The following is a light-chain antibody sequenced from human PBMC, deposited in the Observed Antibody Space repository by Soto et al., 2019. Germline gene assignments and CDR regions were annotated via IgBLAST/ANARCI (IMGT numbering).Light chain of an antibody. V-gene: IGLV1-40*01. Sequence: QPVLTQPPSVSGAPGQRVTISCTGSSSNIGGGYDVHWYQRLPGRAPKLLIYGNTNRPSGVPDRLSGSKSGSSASLAITGLQADDEAEYYCQSYDTTMSVVFGGGTKLTVL. CDR2: GNT. CDR1: SSNIGGGYD. J-gene: IGLJ3*02. CDR3: QSYDTTMSVV.